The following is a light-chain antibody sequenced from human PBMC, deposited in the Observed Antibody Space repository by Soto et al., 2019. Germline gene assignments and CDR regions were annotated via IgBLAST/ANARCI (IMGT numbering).Light chain of an antibody. CDR3: QQYGSSRT. Sequence: EIVLTQSPGTLSLSPGERATLSCRASQSVSSSYLAWYQQKPGQAPRLLIYGASSRATGIPDRFSGSGSGTDCTLTISRLEPEDFAVDYCQQYGSSRTFGQGTKVEIK. V-gene: IGKV3-20*01. CDR1: QSVSSSY. J-gene: IGKJ1*01. CDR2: GAS.